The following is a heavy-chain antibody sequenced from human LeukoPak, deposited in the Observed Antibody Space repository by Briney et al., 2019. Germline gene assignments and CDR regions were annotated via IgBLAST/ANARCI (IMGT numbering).Heavy chain of an antibody. CDR1: GFTVSINY. V-gene: IGHV3-53*01. CDR3: AKGYNYAYEY. J-gene: IGHJ4*02. D-gene: IGHD5-18*01. Sequence: PGGSLRLSCAASGFTVSINYMSWVRQPPGKGLEWVSVVYSGGSTYYADSVKGRSTISRDNSKNTLYLQMKSLRPEDPAVYYCAKGYNYAYEYWGQGTLVTVSS. CDR2: VYSGGST.